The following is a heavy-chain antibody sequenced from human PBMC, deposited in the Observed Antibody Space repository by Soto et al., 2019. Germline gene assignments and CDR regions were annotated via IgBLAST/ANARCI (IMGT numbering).Heavy chain of an antibody. Sequence: GGSLRLSCAASGFTFSTFGMNWVRLAPGKGLQWVSFITSTGDTTYYADSVKGRFTISRDTAKNSVYLQLSSLRDDDTAVYYCARDGYQRLDYCGQGTLVTSPQ. CDR3: ARDGYQRLDY. CDR1: GFTFSTFG. J-gene: IGHJ4*02. D-gene: IGHD5-12*01. V-gene: IGHV3-48*02. CDR2: ITSTGDTT.